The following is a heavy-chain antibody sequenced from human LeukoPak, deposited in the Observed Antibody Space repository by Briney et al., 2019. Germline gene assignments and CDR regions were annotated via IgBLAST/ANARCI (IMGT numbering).Heavy chain of an antibody. CDR2: MTHVFTTT. D-gene: IGHD2/OR15-2a*01. Sequence: ASVKVSCKASGGTFSTYTISWVRQAPGQGLEWMGGMTHVFTTTKYSQKFQGSVSFTADDVTATAYMEFSILTSEDTAAYYCARDLGAFVLSPACWFDPWGQGTLVTVSS. J-gene: IGHJ5*02. V-gene: IGHV1-69*13. CDR1: GGTFSTYT. CDR3: ARDLGAFVLSPACWFDP.